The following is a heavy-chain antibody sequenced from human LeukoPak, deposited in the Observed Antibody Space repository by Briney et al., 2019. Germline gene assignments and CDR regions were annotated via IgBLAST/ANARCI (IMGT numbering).Heavy chain of an antibody. D-gene: IGHD2-15*01. CDR3: ATFGGIGYCSGGSCFDAFDI. Sequence: PSETLSLTCAVYGGSFSGYYWSWIRQPPGKGLEWIGEINHSGSTNYNPSLKSRVTISVDTSKNQFSLKLSSVTAADTAVYYCATFGGIGYCSGGSCFDAFDIWGQGTMVTVSS. J-gene: IGHJ3*02. CDR1: GGSFSGYY. CDR2: INHSGST. V-gene: IGHV4-34*01.